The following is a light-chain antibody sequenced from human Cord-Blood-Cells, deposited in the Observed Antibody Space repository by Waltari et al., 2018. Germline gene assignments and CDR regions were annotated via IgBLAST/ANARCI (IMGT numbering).Light chain of an antibody. CDR2: CAS. J-gene: IGKJ1*01. CDR3: QQYYSTPPT. CDR1: QSVLYSSNNKNY. V-gene: IGKV4-1*01. Sequence: DIVMTQSPDSLAVSLGERATINCKSSQSVLYSSNNKNYLAWYQQKPGQPPKLLIYCASTRESGVPDRFSGSGSGTDFTRTISSLQAEDVAVYYCQQYYSTPPTFGQGTKVEIK.